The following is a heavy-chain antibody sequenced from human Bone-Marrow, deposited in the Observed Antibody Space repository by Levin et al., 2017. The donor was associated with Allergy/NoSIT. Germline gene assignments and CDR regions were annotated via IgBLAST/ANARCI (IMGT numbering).Heavy chain of an antibody. V-gene: IGHV3-23*01. J-gene: IGHJ6*02. CDR2: LSGVGGNK. Sequence: GGSLRLSCIASGLTFKNYAMNWVRQAPGKGLEWVSGLSGVGGNKHYADSVKGRFAISRDNSKNTVYLQMNSLRAEDTAIYYLAKDYILMYAYFRRCYGMDVRGQGTAVTVSS. CDR3: AKDYILMYAYFRRCYGMDV. CDR1: GLTFKNYA. D-gene: IGHD2/OR15-2a*01.